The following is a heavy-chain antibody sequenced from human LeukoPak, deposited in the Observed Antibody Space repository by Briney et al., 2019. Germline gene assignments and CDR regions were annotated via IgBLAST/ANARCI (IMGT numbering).Heavy chain of an antibody. D-gene: IGHD5-12*01. CDR3: AKHSYPVDSFTDF. Sequence: GGSQTLPCAASGFSFSRYQMNWIRQAPGKGLEWVSYISDSGSPIYYADSVKGRFTISRDNSKNTLYLQMNSLRAEDTAVYYCAKHSYPVDSFTDFWGQGTLVTVSS. CDR1: GFSFSRYQ. V-gene: IGHV3-48*03. J-gene: IGHJ4*02. CDR2: ISDSGSPI.